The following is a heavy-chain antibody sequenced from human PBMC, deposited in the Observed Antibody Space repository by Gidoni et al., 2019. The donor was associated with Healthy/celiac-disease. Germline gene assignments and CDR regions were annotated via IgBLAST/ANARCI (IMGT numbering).Heavy chain of an antibody. D-gene: IGHD6-13*01. J-gene: IGHJ4*02. CDR3: AKDSRQQLVPGYDCFDY. CDR1: GFTFSSYA. V-gene: IGHV3-23*01. Sequence: EVQLLASGGGLVQPGGSLRLSCAASGFTFSSYAMSGVRQAPGKGLEWGSASSGSGGSTYYADSVKGRFTISRDNSKNTLYLQMNSLRAEDTAVYYCAKDSRQQLVPGYDCFDYWGQGTLVTVSS. CDR2: SSGSGGST.